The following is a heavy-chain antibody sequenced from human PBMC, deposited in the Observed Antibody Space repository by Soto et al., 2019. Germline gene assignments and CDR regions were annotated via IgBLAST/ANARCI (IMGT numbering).Heavy chain of an antibody. CDR2: TNHRGST. CDR3: AGSPAYGDYANLDT. CDR1: GGSFSGYY. D-gene: IGHD4-17*01. J-gene: IGHJ5*02. V-gene: IGHV4-34*01. Sequence: SETLSLTCAVYGGSFSGYYWSWIRQPPGKGLEWIGETNHRGSTNYNPSLKSRVTMSVDKPKNQFSLNLTSVTAADTAVYYCAGSPAYGDYANLDTWGQGTLVTVSS.